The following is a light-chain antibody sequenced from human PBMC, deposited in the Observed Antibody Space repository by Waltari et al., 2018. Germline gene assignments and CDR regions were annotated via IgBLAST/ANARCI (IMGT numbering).Light chain of an antibody. CDR2: AAS. CDR1: QGISSY. J-gene: IGKJ3*01. Sequence: IRMTQSPSSFSASTGDRVTITCRASQGISSYLAWYQQKPGKAPKLLIYAASTLQSGVPSSFSGSGSGTDFTLTISCLQSEDFATYYCQQYYSYPRITFGPGTKVDIK. V-gene: IGKV1-8*01. CDR3: QQYYSYPRIT.